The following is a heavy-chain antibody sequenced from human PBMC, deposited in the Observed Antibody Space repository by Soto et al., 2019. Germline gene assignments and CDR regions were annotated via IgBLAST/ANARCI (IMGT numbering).Heavy chain of an antibody. Sequence: GGSLRLSCAASGFTFSSYSMNWVRQAPGKGLEWVSGISWNSGSIGYADSVKGRFTISRDNAKNSLYLQMNSLRAEDTALYYCAKANYYDSSGASFDYWGQGTLVTVSS. CDR3: AKANYYDSSGASFDY. V-gene: IGHV3-9*01. D-gene: IGHD3-22*01. J-gene: IGHJ4*02. CDR1: GFTFSSYS. CDR2: ISWNSGSI.